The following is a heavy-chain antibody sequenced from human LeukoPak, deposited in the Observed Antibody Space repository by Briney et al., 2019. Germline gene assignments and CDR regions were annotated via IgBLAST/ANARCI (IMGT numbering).Heavy chain of an antibody. CDR1: GGSFSGYY. CDR3: ARGGLPVVVAATEYYFDY. Sequence: SETLSLTCAVYGGSFSGYYWSWIRQPPGKGLEWIGEINHSGSTNYNPSLKSRVTISVDTSKNQFSLKLSSVTAADTAVYYCARGGLPVVVAATEYYFDYGGQGTLVTVSS. V-gene: IGHV4-34*01. J-gene: IGHJ4*02. D-gene: IGHD2-15*01. CDR2: INHSGST.